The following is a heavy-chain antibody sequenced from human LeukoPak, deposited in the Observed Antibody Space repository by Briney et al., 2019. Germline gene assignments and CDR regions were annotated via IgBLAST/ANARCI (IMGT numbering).Heavy chain of an antibody. D-gene: IGHD3-10*01. CDR3: AYSGSYYNPPFQY. CDR2: IYPGDSDT. Sequence: GESLKISGKGSGYSFTSYWIGWVRQMPGKGLEWMGIIYPGDSDTRYSPSFQGQVTISADKSISTAYLQWSSLKASDTAMYYCAYSGSYYNPPFQYWGQGTLVTVSS. J-gene: IGHJ4*02. CDR1: GYSFTSYW. V-gene: IGHV5-51*01.